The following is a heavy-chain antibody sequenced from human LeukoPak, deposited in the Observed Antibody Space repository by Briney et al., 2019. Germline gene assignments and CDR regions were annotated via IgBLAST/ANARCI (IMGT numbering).Heavy chain of an antibody. CDR2: INHSGST. CDR3: ASSTGDGGSYLYYYYMDV. D-gene: IGHD1-26*01. CDR1: GGSISSSSYY. Sequence: PSETLSLTCTVSGGSISSSSYYWSRIRQPPGKGLEWIGEINHSGSTNYNPSLKSRVTISVDTSKNQFSLKLSSVTAADTAVYYCASSTGDGGSYLYYYYMDVWGKGTTVTVSS. V-gene: IGHV4-39*07. J-gene: IGHJ6*03.